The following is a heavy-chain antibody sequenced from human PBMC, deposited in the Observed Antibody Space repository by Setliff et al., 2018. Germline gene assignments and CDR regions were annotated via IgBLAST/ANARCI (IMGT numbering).Heavy chain of an antibody. CDR2: LKEDGSVK. V-gene: IGHV3-7*03. Sequence: GGSLRLSCAASRFIFSSAWMSWVRQVPGKGLEWVANLKEDGSVKYYVDSVKGRFTVSRDNFQNSLYLQMNSLRDDDTGKYFCAGADSDSYYPYYFDLWGQGVLVTVSS. CDR1: RFIFSSAW. J-gene: IGHJ4*02. D-gene: IGHD3-22*01. CDR3: AGADSDSYYPYYFDL.